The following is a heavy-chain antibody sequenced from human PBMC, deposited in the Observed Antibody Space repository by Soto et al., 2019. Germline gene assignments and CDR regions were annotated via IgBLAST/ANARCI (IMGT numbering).Heavy chain of an antibody. CDR3: ARRERYYGYPGWFDP. Sequence: QLQLQESGPGLVKPSETLSLTCSVSGGSISSFTYYWGWIRQPPGKGLEWIGTVYYNENTYYNPSLKSRVTITVDTAKNQFSLNLRSVTAADTAMYFCARRERYYGYPGWFDPWGPGTLVTVSS. CDR2: VYYNENT. J-gene: IGHJ5*02. V-gene: IGHV4-39*01. CDR1: GGSISSFTYY. D-gene: IGHD3-16*01.